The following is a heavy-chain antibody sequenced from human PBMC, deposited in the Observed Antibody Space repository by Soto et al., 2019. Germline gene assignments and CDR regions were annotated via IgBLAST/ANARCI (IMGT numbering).Heavy chain of an antibody. D-gene: IGHD2-21*02. J-gene: IGHJ6*03. CDR2: FDPEDGET. Sequence: ASVKVSCKVSGYTLTELSMHWVRQAPGKGLEWMGGFDPEDGETIYAQKFQGRVTVTEDTSTDTAYMELSSLRSEDTAVYYCATGVTRGIYYYYYMDVWGKGTTVTVSS. V-gene: IGHV1-24*01. CDR3: ATGVTRGIYYYYYMDV. CDR1: GYTLTELS.